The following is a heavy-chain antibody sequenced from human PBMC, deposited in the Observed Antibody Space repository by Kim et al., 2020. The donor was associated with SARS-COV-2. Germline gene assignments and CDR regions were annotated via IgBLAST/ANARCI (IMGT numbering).Heavy chain of an antibody. D-gene: IGHD3-10*01. CDR2: IIPIFGTA. CDR3: ARGYYGSGSYFGYYYYGMDV. J-gene: IGHJ6*02. CDR1: GDTFSSYA. Sequence: SVKVSCKASGDTFSSYAISWVRQAPGQGLEWMGGIIPIFGTANYAQKFQGRVTITADESTSTAYMELSSLRSEDTAVYYCARGYYGSGSYFGYYYYGMDVWGQGTTVTVSS. V-gene: IGHV1-69*13.